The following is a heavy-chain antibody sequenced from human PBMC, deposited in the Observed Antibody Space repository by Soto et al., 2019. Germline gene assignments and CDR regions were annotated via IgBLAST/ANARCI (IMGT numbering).Heavy chain of an antibody. CDR1: GFTFTNCG. CDR3: AKGVGAESGYDFYFDY. V-gene: IGHV3-30*18. J-gene: IGHJ4*02. Sequence: QVQLVESGGGVVQPGRSLRLSCAASGFTFTNCGMHWVRQAPGKGLEWVAVISYDGRNTYYADSVKGRFTISRDNSKNTLFLQMDSLRVEDTAVYHCAKGVGAESGYDFYFDYWGQGTLVTVSS. D-gene: IGHD5-12*01. CDR2: ISYDGRNT.